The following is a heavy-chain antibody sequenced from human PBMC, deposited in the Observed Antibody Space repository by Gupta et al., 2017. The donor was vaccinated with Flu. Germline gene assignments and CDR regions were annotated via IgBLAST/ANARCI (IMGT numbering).Heavy chain of an antibody. J-gene: IGHJ4*02. CDR3: AKGRNYYDSY. Sequence: GFTFSSDSMTGFRQAPGKGLEWVSGISGSGGSTYYADSVKGRFTISRDNSKNTLYLQMNSLRAEDTAVYYCAKGRNYYDSYWGQGTLVTVSS. CDR1: GFTFSSDS. CDR2: ISGSGGST. V-gene: IGHV3-23*01. D-gene: IGHD3-22*01.